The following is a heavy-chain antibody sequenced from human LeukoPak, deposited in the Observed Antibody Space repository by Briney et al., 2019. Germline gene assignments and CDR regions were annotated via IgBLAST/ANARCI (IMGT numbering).Heavy chain of an antibody. Sequence: GSLRLSCAASGFTFSNYWMTWVRQAPGKGLVWVANINQGENEKYYVDSVRGRFTISRDNTNSSVNLQMNSLRAEDTAVYYCARGWGTPVATPPLDYWGQGTLVTVSS. D-gene: IGHD4-17*01. CDR2: INQGENEK. CDR3: ARGWGTPVATPPLDY. V-gene: IGHV3-7*03. CDR1: GFTFSNYW. J-gene: IGHJ4*02.